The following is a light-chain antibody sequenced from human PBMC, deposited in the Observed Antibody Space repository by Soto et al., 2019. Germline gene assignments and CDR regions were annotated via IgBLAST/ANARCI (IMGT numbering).Light chain of an antibody. V-gene: IGKV3-20*01. CDR3: QQYGSSPLT. J-gene: IGKJ4*01. Sequence: LVLTQSPGTLSLSPGERAALSCRASQSVSTFLAWYQQKPGQAPRLLIYGASSRATGIPDRFSGSGSGTDFTLTISRLEPEDFAVYYCQQYGSSPLTFGGGTKVDIK. CDR2: GAS. CDR1: QSVSTF.